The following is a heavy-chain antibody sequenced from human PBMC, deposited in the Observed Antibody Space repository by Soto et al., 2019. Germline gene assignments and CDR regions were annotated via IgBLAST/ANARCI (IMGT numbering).Heavy chain of an antibody. CDR1: GYSFTSYW. V-gene: IGHV5-51*01. CDR2: IFPGDSDI. J-gene: IGHJ6*02. Sequence: PGESLKISCKGSGYSFTSYWIGWVSQMPGKGLEWMGTIFPGDSDIRYSPPFQGQVTISVDKSISTAYLQWSSLKASDTATYFCARSSSSYHGSLDVWGQGTAVTVSS. D-gene: IGHD3-22*01. CDR3: ARSSSSYHGSLDV.